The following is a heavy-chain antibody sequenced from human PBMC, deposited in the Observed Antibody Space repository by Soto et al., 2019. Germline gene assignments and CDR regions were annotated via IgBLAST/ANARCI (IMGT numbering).Heavy chain of an antibody. CDR2: IFYSGST. D-gene: IGHD3-22*01. CDR3: ARRDYSGGYLHN. V-gene: IGHV4-30-4*01. CDR1: GGSISSGDYY. J-gene: IGHJ4*02. Sequence: QVQLQESGPGLVKPSQTLSLTCTVSGGSISSGDYYWSWIRQPPGKGLEWIGFIFYSGSTYYNPSLRSRVTISVDTYKNQFSLKLSSVTAADTAVYYCARRDYSGGYLHNWGQGTLVSVSS.